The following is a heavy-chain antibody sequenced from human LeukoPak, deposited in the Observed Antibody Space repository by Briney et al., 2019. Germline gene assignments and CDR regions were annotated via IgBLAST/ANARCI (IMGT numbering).Heavy chain of an antibody. CDR1: GFTFSSHW. CDR2: INQDGSGS. Sequence: GGSLRLSCATYGFTFSSHWMSWVREAPGKGPEWAANINQDGSGSNYADSVKGRFTISRDNAKDSLYLQMNSLRAEDTAVYYCVRGGGNLMTWGQGTLVTVSS. D-gene: IGHD3-10*01. J-gene: IGHJ4*02. CDR3: VRGGGNLMT. V-gene: IGHV3-7*04.